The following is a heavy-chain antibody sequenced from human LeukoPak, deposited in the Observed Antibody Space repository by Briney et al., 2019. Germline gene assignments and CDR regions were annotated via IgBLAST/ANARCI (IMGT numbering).Heavy chain of an antibody. CDR1: GFTFSSYE. V-gene: IGHV3-48*03. Sequence: GGSLRLSCAASGFTFSSYEMNWVRQAPGKGLEWASYISSSGSTIYYADSVKGRFTISRDNAKNSLYLQMNSLRAEDTAVYYCARDGYGGNSGPYNWFDPWGQGTLVTVSS. J-gene: IGHJ5*02. CDR2: ISSSGSTI. CDR3: ARDGYGGNSGPYNWFDP. D-gene: IGHD4-23*01.